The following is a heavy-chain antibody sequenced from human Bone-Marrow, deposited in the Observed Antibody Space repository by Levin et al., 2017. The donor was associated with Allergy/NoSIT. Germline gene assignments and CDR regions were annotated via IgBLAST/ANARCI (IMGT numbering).Heavy chain of an antibody. V-gene: IGHV3-72*01. CDR2: IRNRVNEYTA. D-gene: IGHD2-21*02. J-gene: IGHJ4*02. Sequence: PGGSLRLSCEASGFTFSDYYMDWVRQAPGKGLEWVGRIRNRVNEYTAEYAASVKDRFFISRDDFKSSLYLQMNSLRVEDTAVYYCVRASSKSDSDYLDCWGQGTLVTVSS. CDR1: GFTFSDYY. CDR3: VRASSKSDSDYLDC.